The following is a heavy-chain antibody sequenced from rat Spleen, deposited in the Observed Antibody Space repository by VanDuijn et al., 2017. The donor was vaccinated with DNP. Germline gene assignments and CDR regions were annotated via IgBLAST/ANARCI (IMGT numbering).Heavy chain of an antibody. J-gene: IGHJ4*01. CDR1: GFTFSDYA. CDR3: ARHRTIMPYYYSMDA. V-gene: IGHV5-17*01. Sequence: EVQLVESGGGLVQPGNSLKLSCTASGFTFSDYAMAWVRQSPKKGLEWVATIIYDGSSIYYRDSVKGRFTISRDNGKSTLYLQMDSLRSEDTATYYCARHRTIMPYYYSMDAWGQGASVTVSS. CDR2: IIYDGSSI. D-gene: IGHD1-12*01.